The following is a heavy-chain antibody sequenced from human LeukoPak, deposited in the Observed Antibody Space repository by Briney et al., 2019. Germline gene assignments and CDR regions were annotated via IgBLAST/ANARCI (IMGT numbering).Heavy chain of an antibody. CDR2: IYWNDDK. CDR3: AHSSGLGYCSSTTCVTPFDP. J-gene: IGHJ5*02. D-gene: IGHD2-2*01. CDR1: AFSLSTSGVG. V-gene: IGHV2-5*01. Sequence: SGPTLVKPTQTLTLTCTFSAFSLSTSGVGVSWIRQPPGKALEWLALIYWNDDKRFSPSLKSRLAITKDPSKNQVVLTMTNVDPVDTATYYCAHSSGLGYCSSTTCVTPFDPWGQGTLVTVSS.